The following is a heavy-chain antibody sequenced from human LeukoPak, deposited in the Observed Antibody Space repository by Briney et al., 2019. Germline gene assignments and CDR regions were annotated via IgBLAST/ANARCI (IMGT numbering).Heavy chain of an antibody. CDR1: GGSISSYY. J-gene: IGHJ6*02. Sequence: PSETLSLTCTVSGGSISSYYWSWIRQPPGKGLEWIGYIYSSGSTNYNPSLKSRITISVDTSKNQFSLKLSSVTAADTAVYYCARDPGVGATSSYGMDVWGQGTTVTVSS. CDR3: ARDPGVGATSSYGMDV. D-gene: IGHD1-26*01. V-gene: IGHV4-59*01. CDR2: IYSSGST.